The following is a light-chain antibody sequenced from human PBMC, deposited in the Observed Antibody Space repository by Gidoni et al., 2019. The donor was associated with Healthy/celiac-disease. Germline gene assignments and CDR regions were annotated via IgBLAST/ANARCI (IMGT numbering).Light chain of an antibody. CDR3: QQYGSSPYT. CDR1: QSVSSSY. Sequence: IVLTQSPGTLSLSPGERATLSCRASQSVSSSYLAWYQQKPGQAPRLLIYGASRRATGSPDRFSGSGSGTDFTLTISRLEPEDFAVYYCQQYGSSPYTFGQXTKLEIK. CDR2: GAS. V-gene: IGKV3-20*01. J-gene: IGKJ2*01.